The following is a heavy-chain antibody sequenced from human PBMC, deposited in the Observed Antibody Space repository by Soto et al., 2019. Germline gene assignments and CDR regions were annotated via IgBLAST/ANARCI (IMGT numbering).Heavy chain of an antibody. V-gene: IGHV3-11*06. CDR1: GFTFSDYY. J-gene: IGHJ6*02. Sequence: GGSPRLSCVASGFTFSDYYMAWIRRAPGKGLEWVSYISDGGSYTNHGTSVRGRVSVSRDNARNSLYLQMNSLRVEDTGIYYCARAPGAVNSYDGVDLWGQGTTVTVSS. CDR3: ARAPGAVNSYDGVDL. D-gene: IGHD6-19*01. CDR2: ISDGGSYT.